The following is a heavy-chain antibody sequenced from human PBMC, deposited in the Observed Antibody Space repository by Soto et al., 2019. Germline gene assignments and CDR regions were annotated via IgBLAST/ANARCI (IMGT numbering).Heavy chain of an antibody. CDR2: ITWNSGTF. Sequence: PGGSLRLSCAASGFSFAYYAMHWVRQAPGKGLGWVSGITWNSGTFGYADSLKGRLTISRDNTKISLHLQMDSLRAEDTALYYCVREAISRGWSGGRQYYFDYWGQGTPVTVSS. V-gene: IGHV3-9*01. CDR3: VREAISRGWSGGRQYYFDY. J-gene: IGHJ4*02. CDR1: GFSFAYYA. D-gene: IGHD6-19*01.